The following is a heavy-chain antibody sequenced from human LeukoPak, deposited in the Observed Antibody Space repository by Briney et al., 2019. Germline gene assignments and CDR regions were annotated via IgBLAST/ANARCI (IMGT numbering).Heavy chain of an antibody. Sequence: GGSLRLSCVASGFTVSSNYMSWVRQAPGKGLEWVSVIYSGGSTYYADSVKGRFTISRDNSKNTLYLQMNSLRAEDTAVYYCARAGITMVRGRGAFDIWGQGTMVTVSS. D-gene: IGHD3-10*01. V-gene: IGHV3-53*01. J-gene: IGHJ3*02. CDR3: ARAGITMVRGRGAFDI. CDR2: IYSGGST. CDR1: GFTVSSNY.